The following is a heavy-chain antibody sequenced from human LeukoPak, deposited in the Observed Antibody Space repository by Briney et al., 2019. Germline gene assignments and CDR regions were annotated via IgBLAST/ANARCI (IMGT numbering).Heavy chain of an antibody. CDR2: ISWDGANS. CDR1: GFTFDDYT. V-gene: IGHV3-43*01. Sequence: GGSLRLSCAASGFTFDDYTIHWVRQAPGKCLEWVSLISWDGANSYYADSVKGRFTVSRDNSRDSIYLQMNTLTIDDSALYYCARGLSSSVAGALVVWGKVTTVTVSS. CDR3: ARGLSSSVAGALVV. D-gene: IGHD6-25*01. J-gene: IGHJ6*04.